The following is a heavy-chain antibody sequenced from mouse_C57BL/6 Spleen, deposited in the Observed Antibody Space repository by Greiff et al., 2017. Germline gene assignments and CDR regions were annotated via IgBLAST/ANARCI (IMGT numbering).Heavy chain of an antibody. CDR3: ARDVGSSYWYFDV. V-gene: IGHV5-4*01. CDR2: SSDGGSYT. CDR1: GFTFSSYA. Sequence: DVKLVESGGGLVKPGGSLKLSCAASGFTFSSYAMSWVRQTPEKRLEWVATSSDGGSYTYYPDNVKGRFTISRDNAKNNLYLQMSHLKSEDTAMYYCARDVGSSYWYFDVWGTGTTVTVSS. D-gene: IGHD1-1*01. J-gene: IGHJ1*03.